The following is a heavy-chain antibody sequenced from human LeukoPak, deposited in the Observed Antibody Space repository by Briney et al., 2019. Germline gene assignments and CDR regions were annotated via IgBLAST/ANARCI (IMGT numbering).Heavy chain of an antibody. CDR3: ARDRRRSYQGHAFDI. J-gene: IGHJ3*02. V-gene: IGHV1-69*13. D-gene: IGHD1-26*01. CDR1: GGTFSSYA. Sequence: ASVKVSCKASGGTFSSYAISWVRQAPGQGLEWMGGIIPIFGTANYAQKFQGRVTITADESTSTAYMELSSLRSEDTAVYYCARDRRRSYQGHAFDIWGQGTMVTVSS. CDR2: IIPIFGTA.